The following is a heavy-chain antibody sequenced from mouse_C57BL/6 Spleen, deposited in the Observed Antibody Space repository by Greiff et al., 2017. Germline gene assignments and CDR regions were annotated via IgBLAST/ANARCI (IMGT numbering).Heavy chain of an antibody. CDR1: GYTFTSYG. J-gene: IGHJ4*01. D-gene: IGHD2-5*01. V-gene: IGHV1-58*01. Sequence: EVQLQQSGAELVRPGSSVKMSCKTSGYTFTSYGINWVKQRPGQGLEWIGYIYLGNGYTEYNEKFKGKATLTADTSSSTAYMQLSSLTSEDSAIYFCARDSNYVDYAMDDWGQGSSVTVSS. CDR2: IYLGNGYT. CDR3: ARDSNYVDYAMDD.